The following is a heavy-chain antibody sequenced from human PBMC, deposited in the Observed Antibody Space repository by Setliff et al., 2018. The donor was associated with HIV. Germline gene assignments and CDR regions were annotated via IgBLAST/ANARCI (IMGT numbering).Heavy chain of an antibody. CDR3: ARDRMPMASWVPDK. CDR2: IYTGGRT. V-gene: IGHV4-4*07. Sequence: SETLSLTCTVSDDSISSNYWSWIRQPAGKGLEWVGRIYTGGRTNYNPSLKGRVTMSVDTSKNQFSLNLSSVTAADTAVYYCARDRMPMASWVPDKWGQGTLVTVSS. D-gene: IGHD2-2*01. J-gene: IGHJ4*02. CDR1: DDSISSNY.